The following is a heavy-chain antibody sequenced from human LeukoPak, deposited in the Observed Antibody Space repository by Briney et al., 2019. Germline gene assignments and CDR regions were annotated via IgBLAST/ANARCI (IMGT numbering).Heavy chain of an antibody. J-gene: IGHJ3*02. CDR2: IYSSGIS. V-gene: IGHV4-4*07. D-gene: IGHD3-10*01. CDR1: GGSISYYY. Sequence: SETLSLTCTVSGGSISYYYWSWIRQPAGKGLEWIGRIYSSGISNYNPSLKSRVTMSVDTSKNQFSLKVTSLTAADTAVYYCAKSNGYGLVDIWGQGTMVTVSS. CDR3: AKSNGYGLVDI.